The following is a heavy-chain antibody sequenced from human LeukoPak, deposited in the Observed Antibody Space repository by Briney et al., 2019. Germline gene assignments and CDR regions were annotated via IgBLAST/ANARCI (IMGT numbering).Heavy chain of an antibody. CDR3: ARGLEYCSSTSCHPGWFHP. D-gene: IGHD2-2*01. CDR1: GFTFSSYA. CDR2: ISYDGSNK. J-gene: IGHJ5*02. V-gene: IGHV3-30-3*01. Sequence: GGSLRLSCAGSGFTFSSYAMHWVRQAPGKGLEWVAVISYDGSNKYYADSVKGRFTISRDNAKNSLYLQMNSLRAEDTAVYYCARGLEYCSSTSCHPGWFHPWGQGTLVTVSS.